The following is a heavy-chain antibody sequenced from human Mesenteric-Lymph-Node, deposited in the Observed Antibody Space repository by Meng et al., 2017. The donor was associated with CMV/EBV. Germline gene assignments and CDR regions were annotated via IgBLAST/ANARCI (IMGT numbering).Heavy chain of an antibody. V-gene: IGHV1-2*02. D-gene: IGHD3-3*01. Sequence: ASVKVSCKASGYTFTGYYMHWVRQAPGQGLEWMGWINPNSGGTNYAQKFQGRVTMTRDTSISTAYMELSRLRSDDTAVYYCARDQGGAGTIFGVENWGQGTLVPSPQ. CDR3: ARDQGGAGTIFGVEN. J-gene: IGHJ4*02. CDR1: GYTFTGYY. CDR2: INPNSGGT.